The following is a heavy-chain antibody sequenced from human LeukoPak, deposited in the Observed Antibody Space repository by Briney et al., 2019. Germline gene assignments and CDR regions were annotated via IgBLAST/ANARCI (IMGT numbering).Heavy chain of an antibody. CDR1: GFNFNSYA. Sequence: GGSLRLSCAASGFNFNSYAMSWVRQAPGKGLEWVSDIGGGGGSTYYADAVKGRFTISRDNSKRTVYLQMNTLRADDTALYSCANLRAAYWGQEPWSPSP. D-gene: IGHD3-16*01. J-gene: IGHJ4*01. CDR2: IGGGGGST. V-gene: IGHV3-23*01. CDR3: ANLRAAY.